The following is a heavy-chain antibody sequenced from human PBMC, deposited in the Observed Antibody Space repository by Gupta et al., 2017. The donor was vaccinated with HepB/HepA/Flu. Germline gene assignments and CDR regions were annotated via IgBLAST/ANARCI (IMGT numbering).Heavy chain of an antibody. Sequence: VPLVESGGGLVQPGRSLRLSCAASGFTFNEYAMHWVRQVPGKGLDWVSYSTSNGGLVGYADYVRGRFTISRDTAKNSLWLQMNSLRPEDTALYYCVKDGAAAGAFFDSWGQGTLVTVSS. D-gene: IGHD6-25*01. V-gene: IGHV3-9*01. CDR2: STSNGGLV. CDR1: GFTFNEYA. CDR3: VKDGAAAGAFFDS. J-gene: IGHJ4*02.